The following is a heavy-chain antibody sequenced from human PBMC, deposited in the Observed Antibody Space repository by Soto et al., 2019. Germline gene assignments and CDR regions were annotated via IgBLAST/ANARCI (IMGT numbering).Heavy chain of an antibody. CDR1: GFTFSNAW. J-gene: IGHJ6*02. D-gene: IGHD3-3*01. V-gene: IGHV3-15*07. CDR3: TGTAFGPAGMDV. CDR2: IKTKTDGGTT. Sequence: EVQMVESGGGLVKPGGSLRLSCAASGFTFSNAWVNWVRQAPGKGLEWVGHIKTKTDGGTTDYAAPVKGRFSISRDDSKNMLYLQMNRLKIEDTAVYYCTGTAFGPAGMDVWGQGTTVTVSS.